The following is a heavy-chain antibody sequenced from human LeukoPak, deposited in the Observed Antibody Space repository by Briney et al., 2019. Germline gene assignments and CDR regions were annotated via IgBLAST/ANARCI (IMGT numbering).Heavy chain of an antibody. J-gene: IGHJ3*02. D-gene: IGHD2-21*02. CDR2: IIPIFGTA. Sequence: ASVKVSCKASGGTFSSYTITWVRQAPGQGLEWMGGIIPIFGTANYAQKFQGRVTITADESTSTVYMGLSSLRSEDTAVYYCARVNCGGDCYSDRGAFDIWGQGTMVTVSS. V-gene: IGHV1-69*13. CDR3: ARVNCGGDCYSDRGAFDI. CDR1: GGTFSSYT.